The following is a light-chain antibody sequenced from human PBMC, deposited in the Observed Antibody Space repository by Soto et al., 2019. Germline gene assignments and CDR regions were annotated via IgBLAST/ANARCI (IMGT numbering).Light chain of an antibody. CDR2: GAS. CDR3: QQYGSSLPIT. V-gene: IGKV3-20*01. Sequence: EIVLTQSPGTLSLSPGERATLSCRASQSVSSSYLAWYQQKPGQAPRLLIYGASSRATGIPDRFSGSGSGTDFTLTISRLEPVDFAVYYCQQYGSSLPITFGQGTRLEIK. CDR1: QSVSSSY. J-gene: IGKJ5*01.